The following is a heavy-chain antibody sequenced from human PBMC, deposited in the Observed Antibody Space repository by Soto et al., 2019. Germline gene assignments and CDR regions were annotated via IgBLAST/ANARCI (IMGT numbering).Heavy chain of an antibody. J-gene: IGHJ4*02. CDR1: GGSISSSSYY. D-gene: IGHD6-6*01. V-gene: IGHV4-39*01. Sequence: SETLSLTCSVSGGSISSSSYYWDWIRQPPGKGLEWIGSMYYSGSTYYNPSLKSRVTISVNTSKNQFSLKLSSVTAADTAVYYCARRSYSSSSLDYWGQGTLVTVSS. CDR2: MYYSGST. CDR3: ARRSYSSSSLDY.